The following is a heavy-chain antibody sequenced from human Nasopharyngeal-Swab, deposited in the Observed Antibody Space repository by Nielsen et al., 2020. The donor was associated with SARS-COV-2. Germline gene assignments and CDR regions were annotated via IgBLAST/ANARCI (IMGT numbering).Heavy chain of an antibody. CDR3: AGYGEQRLDY. V-gene: IGHV4-30-2*01. D-gene: IGHD4-17*01. Sequence: SETLSLTCAVSGGHISIGAYSWTWIRQPPGKGLEWIGYIYHTGRTYYNPSLKSRVSISVDRSKSQFSLKPSSVTAADTAVYYCAGYGEQRLDYWGQGTLVTVSS. J-gene: IGHJ4*02. CDR1: GGHISIGAYS. CDR2: IYHTGRT.